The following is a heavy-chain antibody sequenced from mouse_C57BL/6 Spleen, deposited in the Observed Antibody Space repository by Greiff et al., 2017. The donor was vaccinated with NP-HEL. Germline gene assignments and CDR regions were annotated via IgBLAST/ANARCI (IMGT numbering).Heavy chain of an antibody. Sequence: VQLQQSGPELVKPGASVKLSCKASGYTFPSYDINWVKQRPGQGLEWIGWIYPRDGSTKYNEKFKGKATLTVDTSSSTAYMELHSLTSEDSAVYFCARWAYYGNLWYFDVWGTGTTVTVSS. J-gene: IGHJ1*03. D-gene: IGHD2-10*01. CDR1: GYTFPSYD. CDR2: IYPRDGST. CDR3: ARWAYYGNLWYFDV. V-gene: IGHV1-85*01.